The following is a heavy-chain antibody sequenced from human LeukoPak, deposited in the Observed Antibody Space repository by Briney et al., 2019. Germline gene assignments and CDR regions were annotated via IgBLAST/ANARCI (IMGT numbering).Heavy chain of an antibody. V-gene: IGHV4-4*07. CDR3: AREGGSVDP. J-gene: IGHJ5*02. CDR1: SGSISSYY. CDR2: IYTNGST. Sequence: SETLSLTCTVSSGSISSYYWSWIRQPAGKGLEWIVHIYTNGSTNYNPSLKSPVTISVNPSKNHFSLKLRSVTAADTAVYYFAREGGSVDPGGEGTLVTVSS. D-gene: IGHD3-10*01.